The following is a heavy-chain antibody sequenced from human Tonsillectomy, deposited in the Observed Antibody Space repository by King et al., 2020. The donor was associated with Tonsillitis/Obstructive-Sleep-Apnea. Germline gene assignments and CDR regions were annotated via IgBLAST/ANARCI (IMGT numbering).Heavy chain of an antibody. CDR3: AGGSYGDYVPPHY. CDR2: INSDGSST. V-gene: IGHV3-74*01. CDR1: GFTFSSYW. D-gene: IGHD4-17*01. J-gene: IGHJ4*02. Sequence: VQLVESGGGLVQPGGSLRLSCAASGFTFSSYWMHWVRQAPGKGLVWVSRINSDGSSTSYADSVKGRFTISRDNAKNTLYLQMNSLRAEDTAVYYCAGGSYGDYVPPHYWGQGTLVTVSS.